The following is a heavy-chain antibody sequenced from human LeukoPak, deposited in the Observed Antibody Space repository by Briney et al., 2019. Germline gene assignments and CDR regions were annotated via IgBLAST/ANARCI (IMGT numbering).Heavy chain of an antibody. D-gene: IGHD6-25*01. Sequence: ASVKVSCKASGYTFTSYYRHWVRQAPGQGLEWMGIINPSGGSTSYAQKFQGRVTLTTDTSTSTAYMELRSLRSDDTAVYYCAREPSGLLFDYWGQGTLLIVSS. V-gene: IGHV1-46*01. CDR1: GYTFTSYY. CDR3: AREPSGLLFDY. J-gene: IGHJ4*02. CDR2: INPSGGST.